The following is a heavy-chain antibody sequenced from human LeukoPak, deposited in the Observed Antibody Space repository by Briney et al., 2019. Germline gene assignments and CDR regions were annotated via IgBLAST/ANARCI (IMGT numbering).Heavy chain of an antibody. CDR1: GFTFSDSA. J-gene: IGHJ4*02. D-gene: IGHD2-8*02. V-gene: IGHV3-23*01. CDR2: ISASGGNS. CDR3: ARDIELSC. Sequence: GGSLRLSCEASGFTFSDSAMSWVRQASGRGLEWVSFISASGGNSYYADSVKGRFTVSRDSSKNTLHLQMNSLRAEDTAVYYCARDIELSCWGQGTLVTVSS.